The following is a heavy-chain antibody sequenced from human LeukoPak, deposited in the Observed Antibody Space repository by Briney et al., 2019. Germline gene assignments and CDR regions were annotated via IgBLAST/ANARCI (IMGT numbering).Heavy chain of an antibody. Sequence: GGSLRLSCAASGFTFSSFTMNWVRQAPGKGLEWVSSISYSGRDVYYAESVKGRFTISRDNAKNSLYLQMNSLRAEDTAVYYCARWRVATSDSWGQGTLVTVSS. CDR1: GFTFSSFT. J-gene: IGHJ4*02. CDR3: ARWRVATSDS. V-gene: IGHV3-21*01. CDR2: ISYSGRDV. D-gene: IGHD5-12*01.